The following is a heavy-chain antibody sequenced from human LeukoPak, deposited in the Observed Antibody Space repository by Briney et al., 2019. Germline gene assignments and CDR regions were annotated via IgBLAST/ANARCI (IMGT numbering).Heavy chain of an antibody. CDR2: IWYDGSNK. CDR3: AKASMIVLSEIDY. D-gene: IGHD3-22*01. J-gene: IGHJ4*02. Sequence: QAGGSLRLSCAASGFTFSSYGMHWVRQAPGKGLEWVAVIWYDGSNKYYADSVKGRFTISRDNSKNTLYLQMNSLRAEDTAVYYCAKASMIVLSEIDYWGQGTLVTVSS. CDR1: GFTFSSYG. V-gene: IGHV3-33*06.